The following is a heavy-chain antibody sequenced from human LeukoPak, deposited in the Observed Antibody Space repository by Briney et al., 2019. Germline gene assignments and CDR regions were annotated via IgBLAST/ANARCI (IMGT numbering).Heavy chain of an antibody. Sequence: SETLTLTCTVSGGSKSINYWSWVRQPPGKGLEWIGYSHDSESTNYSPSLKSRVTISVDTSKNQFSLKLSSVTAADTAVYYCARGDPSGRPGIAFDYWGQGTLVTVSS. J-gene: IGHJ4*02. D-gene: IGHD1-26*01. CDR2: SHDSEST. CDR3: ARGDPSGRPGIAFDY. CDR1: GGSKSINY. V-gene: IGHV4-59*01.